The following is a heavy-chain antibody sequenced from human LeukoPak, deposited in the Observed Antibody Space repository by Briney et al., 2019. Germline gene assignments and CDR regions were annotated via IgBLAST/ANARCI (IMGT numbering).Heavy chain of an antibody. D-gene: IGHD1-26*01. CDR1: GFTFSNFG. CDR3: ARDEYVGDSGSYYFDY. J-gene: IGHJ4*02. Sequence: GGSLRLSCAASGFTFSNFGMNWVRQAPGKGLEWVSYISCDNSIIYYADSVTGRFTISRDNAKNSLYLQMNSLRAEDTAVYYCARDEYVGDSGSYYFDYWGQGTLVTVSS. V-gene: IGHV3-48*04. CDR2: ISCDNSII.